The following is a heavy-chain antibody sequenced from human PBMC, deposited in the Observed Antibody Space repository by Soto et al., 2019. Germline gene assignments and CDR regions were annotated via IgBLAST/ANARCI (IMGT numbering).Heavy chain of an antibody. CDR1: GGSISSGGYS. CDR3: AGGIAARPLGY. Sequence: TLSLTCAVSGGSISSGGYSWSWIRQPPGKGLEWIGYIYHSGSTYYNPSLKSRVTISVDRSKNQFSLKLSSVTAADTAVYYCAGGIAARPLGYWGQGTLVTVSS. CDR2: IYHSGST. J-gene: IGHJ4*02. D-gene: IGHD6-6*01. V-gene: IGHV4-30-2*01.